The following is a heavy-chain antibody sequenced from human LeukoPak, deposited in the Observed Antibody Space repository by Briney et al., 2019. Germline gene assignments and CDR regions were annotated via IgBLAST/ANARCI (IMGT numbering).Heavy chain of an antibody. J-gene: IGHJ6*02. CDR1: GYTSTSYA. D-gene: IGHD1-1*01. Sequence: ASVKVSCKASGYTSTSYAMHWVRQAPGQRLEWMGWINAGNGNTKYSQKFQGRVTITRDTSASTAYMELRSLRSDDTAVYYCARDRDNWNDETYYYYGMDVWGQGTTVTVSS. CDR2: INAGNGNT. V-gene: IGHV1-3*01. CDR3: ARDRDNWNDETYYYYGMDV.